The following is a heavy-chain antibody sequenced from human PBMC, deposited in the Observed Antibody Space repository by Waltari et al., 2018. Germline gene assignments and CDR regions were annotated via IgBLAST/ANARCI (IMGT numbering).Heavy chain of an antibody. CDR1: GGYIRGFY. Sequence: QVQLQESGPSLLKPSETLSIICTVTGGYIRGFYWSWVRQPPGKGLDWIGYIYYTGSTNFNPSLKSRVTMSVDTSKNQFSLKLSSVTAADTAFYYCARGGGGDWEWFDPWGQGTLVTVSS. CDR3: ARGGGGDWEWFDP. J-gene: IGHJ5*02. V-gene: IGHV4-59*01. D-gene: IGHD2-21*02. CDR2: IYYTGST.